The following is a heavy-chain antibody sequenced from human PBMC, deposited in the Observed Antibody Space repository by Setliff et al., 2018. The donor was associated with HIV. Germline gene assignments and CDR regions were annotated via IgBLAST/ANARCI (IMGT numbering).Heavy chain of an antibody. CDR3: ARHRDPPGSRWIYYYYYMDL. D-gene: IGHD6-13*01. CDR1: AFSIISGYH. CDR2: IYHSGTT. V-gene: IGHV4-38-2*01. Sequence: SETLSLTCAVSAFSIISGYHCGWIRQPPGKGLEWIGSIYHSGTTYYNPSLRSRLTISVDTSKNQVSLRLSSVTAADTGVYYCARHRDPPGSRWIYYYYYMDLWGEGTTVTVSS. J-gene: IGHJ6*03.